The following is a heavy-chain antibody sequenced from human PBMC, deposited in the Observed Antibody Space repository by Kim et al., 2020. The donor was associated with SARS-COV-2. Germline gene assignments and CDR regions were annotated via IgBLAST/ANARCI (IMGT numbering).Heavy chain of an antibody. CDR3: ARGYNSFDL. D-gene: IGHD1-1*01. J-gene: IGHJ4*01. CDR2: STNRVSGYVT. Sequence: GGSLRLSCAVSGFTFSEHYMDWVRQAPGKGLEWIGRSTNRVSGYVTQYAPSMKGRFIVSRDHSMNSLHLQMNSLKTEDTAVYYCARGYNSFDLWGQGTLVTVYS. V-gene: IGHV3-72*01. CDR1: GFTFSEHY.